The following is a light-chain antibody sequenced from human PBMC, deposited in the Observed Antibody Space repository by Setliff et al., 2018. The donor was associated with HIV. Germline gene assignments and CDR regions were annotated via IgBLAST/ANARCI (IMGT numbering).Light chain of an antibody. CDR1: SSDVGGYNY. J-gene: IGLJ2*01. CDR2: EVS. Sequence: QSALTQPASVSGSPGQSITISCTGTSSDVGGYNYVSWYQHHPGKAPKLMIYEVSNRPSGVSNRFSGSKSGNTASLTISGLQAEDEADYYCTSYSTSSTPSVVFGGGTKVTVL. CDR3: TSYSTSSTPSVV. V-gene: IGLV2-14*01.